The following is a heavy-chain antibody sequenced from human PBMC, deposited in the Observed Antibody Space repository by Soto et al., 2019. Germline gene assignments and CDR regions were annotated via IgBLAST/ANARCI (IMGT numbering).Heavy chain of an antibody. D-gene: IGHD3-10*01. CDR2: IIPILGIA. CDR1: GGTFSSYT. CDR3: ARGIRGFKSPRPSNLHY. Sequence: ASVKVSCKASGGTFSSYTISWVRQAPGQGLEWMGRIIPILGIANYAQKFQGRVTITADKSTSTAYMELSSLRSEDTAVYYCARGIRGFKSPRPSNLHYGGKGPLVPVSA. V-gene: IGHV1-69*02. J-gene: IGHJ4*02.